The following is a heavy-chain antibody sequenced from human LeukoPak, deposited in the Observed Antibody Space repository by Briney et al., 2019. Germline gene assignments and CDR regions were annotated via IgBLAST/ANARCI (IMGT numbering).Heavy chain of an antibody. V-gene: IGHV1-2*02. D-gene: IGHD7-27*01. J-gene: IGHJ4*02. CDR2: INPNSGGT. CDR3: ARASHSGDEVGY. Sequence: ASVKVSCKASGYTFTGYYMHWVRQAPGQGLEWMGWINPNSGGTNYAQTFQGRVTMTRDRSISTAYMELSRLRSDDTAVYYCARASHSGDEVGYWGQGTLVTVSS. CDR1: GYTFTGYY.